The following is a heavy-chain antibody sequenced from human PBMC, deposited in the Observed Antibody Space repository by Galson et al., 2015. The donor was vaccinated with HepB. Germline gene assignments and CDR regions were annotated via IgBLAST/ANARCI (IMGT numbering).Heavy chain of an antibody. Sequence: SLRLSCAASGFTFGAYTMNWVRRAPGKGLESIAYISTNGATIYYAASVKGRFTVSRDNARNSLYLQMNSLRDEDTAVYYCARVYFGSGSSSAYWYFDLWGRGALVTVSS. V-gene: IGHV3-48*02. D-gene: IGHD3-10*01. J-gene: IGHJ2*01. CDR1: GFTFGAYT. CDR3: ARVYFGSGSSSAYWYFDL. CDR2: ISTNGATI.